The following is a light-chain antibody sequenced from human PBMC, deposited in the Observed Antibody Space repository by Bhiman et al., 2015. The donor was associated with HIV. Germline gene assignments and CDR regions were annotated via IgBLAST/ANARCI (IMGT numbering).Light chain of an antibody. CDR2: ENT. V-gene: IGLV1-51*02. J-gene: IGLJ2*01. Sequence: QSVLTQPPSASGTPGQRVTISCSGSSSNIGGNTVNWYQQFPGAAPRLLIYENTNRPSGIPDRFSGSKSGTSATLGITGLQTGDEADYYCGTWDSSLNAGVFGGGTKLTVL. CDR1: SSNIGGNT. CDR3: GTWDSSLNAGV.